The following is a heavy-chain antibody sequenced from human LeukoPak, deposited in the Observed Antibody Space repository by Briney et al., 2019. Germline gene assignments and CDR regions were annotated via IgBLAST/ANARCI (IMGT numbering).Heavy chain of an antibody. D-gene: IGHD5-12*01. CDR3: ARDGYSGNDGL. J-gene: IGHJ4*02. CDR1: GGSINSSNW. V-gene: IGHV4-4*02. CDR2: IYRTGNT. Sequence: SETLSLTCTVSGGSINSSNWWSWVRQPPGKGLEWIGEIYRTGNTNYNPSLKSRVTISVDKSKNQFSLKLSSVTAADTAVYYCARDGYSGNDGLWGQGTLVTVSS.